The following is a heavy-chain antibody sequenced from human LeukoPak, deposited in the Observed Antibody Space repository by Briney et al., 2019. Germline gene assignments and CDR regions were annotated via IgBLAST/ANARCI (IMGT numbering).Heavy chain of an antibody. D-gene: IGHD3-10*01. V-gene: IGHV1-2*02. CDR1: GYTFTGYY. CDR3: AREPFGVRGVKGRYFDL. J-gene: IGHJ2*01. Sequence: GASVKVSCKASGYTFTGYYMHWVRQAPGQGLEWMGWINPNSGGTNYAQKFQGRVTMTRDTSISTAYMELSRLRSDDTAVYYCAREPFGVRGVKGRYFDLWGRGTLVTVSS. CDR2: INPNSGGT.